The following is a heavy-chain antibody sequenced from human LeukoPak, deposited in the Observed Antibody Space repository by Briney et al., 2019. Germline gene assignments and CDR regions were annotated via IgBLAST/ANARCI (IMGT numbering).Heavy chain of an antibody. J-gene: IGHJ4*02. V-gene: IGHV3-30*02. D-gene: IGHD5-24*01. CDR3: AKDFEMATNSGRYFDN. Sequence: PGGSLRLSCAASGFTFSSYGMHWVRQAPGKGLEWVAFIRHDGSNKYYADSVKGRFTTSRDSSKNTLYLQMNSLRPEDTALYYCAKDFEMATNSGRYFDNWGQGTLVTVSS. CDR2: IRHDGSNK. CDR1: GFTFSSYG.